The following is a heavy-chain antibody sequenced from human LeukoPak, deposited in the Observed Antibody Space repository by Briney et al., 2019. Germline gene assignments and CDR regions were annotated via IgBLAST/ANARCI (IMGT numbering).Heavy chain of an antibody. J-gene: IGHJ4*02. D-gene: IGHD6-19*01. V-gene: IGHV3-7*01. CDR1: GFTFSNYW. Sequence: GGSLRLSCAASGFTFSNYWMTWVRQAPGKGLEWVANIKQDGSEKYYVDSVKGRFTISRDNAKNSLYLQMNSLRAEDTAVYYCAKDLSSSGWYEGYWGQGTLVTVSS. CDR3: AKDLSSSGWYEGY. CDR2: IKQDGSEK.